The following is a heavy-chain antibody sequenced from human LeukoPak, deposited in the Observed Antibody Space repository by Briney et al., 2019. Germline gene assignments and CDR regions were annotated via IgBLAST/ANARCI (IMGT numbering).Heavy chain of an antibody. D-gene: IGHD3-16*01. Sequence: PSQTLSLTCTVSGGSISSGDYYWSWIRQPPGKGLEWIGYIYYSGYTNYNPALMSRVTMSVDTSKNQFSLNLNSVTAADTAVYYGARDGGEAELRDFHMAVWGKGPRSSSP. J-gene: IGHJ6*03. V-gene: IGHV4-30-4*01. CDR2: IYYSGYT. CDR1: GGSISSGDYY. CDR3: ARDGGEAELRDFHMAV.